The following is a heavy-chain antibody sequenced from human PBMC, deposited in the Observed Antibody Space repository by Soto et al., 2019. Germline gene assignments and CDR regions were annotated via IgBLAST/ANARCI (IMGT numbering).Heavy chain of an antibody. J-gene: IGHJ3*02. V-gene: IGHV4-34*01. CDR3: ARGAECPAPAFDI. CDR1: GGSFSGYY. Sequence: QVQLQQWGAGLLKPSETLSLTCAVYGGSFSGYYWSWIRQPPGKGLEWIGEINHSGSTNYNPSLKSRVTLSVDTSKNQFSLKLSSVTAADTAVYYCARGAECPAPAFDIWGQGTMVTVSS. CDR2: INHSGST.